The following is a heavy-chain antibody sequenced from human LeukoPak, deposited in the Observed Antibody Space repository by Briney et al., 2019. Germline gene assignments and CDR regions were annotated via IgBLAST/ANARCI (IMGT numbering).Heavy chain of an antibody. J-gene: IGHJ6*02. D-gene: IGHD3-10*01. Sequence: ASVKVSCKASGYTFTGYYMHWVRQAPGQGLEWMGWINPNSGGTNYAQKFQGRVTMTRDTSISTAYMELSRLRPDDTAVYYCARDKKVLWFGELPYGYYYYGMDVWGQGTTVTVSS. CDR1: GYTFTGYY. CDR2: INPNSGGT. V-gene: IGHV1-2*02. CDR3: ARDKKVLWFGELPYGYYYYGMDV.